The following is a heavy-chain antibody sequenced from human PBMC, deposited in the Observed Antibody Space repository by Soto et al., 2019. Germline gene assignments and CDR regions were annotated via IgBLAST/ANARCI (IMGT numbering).Heavy chain of an antibody. V-gene: IGHV4-31*03. CDR1: GGSMSSGGYY. CDR3: ARGDGSWAFVDY. Sequence: QVQLQESGPGLVKPSQTLSLTCTVSGGSMSSGGYYWSWIRQHPGGGLEWIGYISYSGSAYYSPSLKSRLSMSVATSKNQFSLKLSSVTAADTAVYYCARGDGSWAFVDYWGQGTLVAVSP. D-gene: IGHD6-13*01. CDR2: ISYSGSA. J-gene: IGHJ4*02.